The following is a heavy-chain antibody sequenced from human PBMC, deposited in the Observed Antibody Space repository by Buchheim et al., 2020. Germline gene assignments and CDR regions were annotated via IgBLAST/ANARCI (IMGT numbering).Heavy chain of an antibody. CDR1: GFTFSSYG. D-gene: IGHD6-19*01. J-gene: IGHJ6*02. V-gene: IGHV3-30*18. CDR3: AKGGDQWLVRPLGYTDV. Sequence: QVQLVESGGGVVQPGRSLRLSCAASGFTFSSYGMHWVRQAPGKGLEWVAVISYDGSIKYYADSVKGRCTISRDSSKSTLYLQMNSLRVEDTAVYYCAKGGDQWLVRPLGYTDVWGQGTT. CDR2: ISYDGSIK.